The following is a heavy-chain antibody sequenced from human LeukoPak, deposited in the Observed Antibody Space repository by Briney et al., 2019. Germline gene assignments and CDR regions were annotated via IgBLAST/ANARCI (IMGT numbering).Heavy chain of an antibody. CDR2: INTNTGNP. D-gene: IGHD5-24*01. J-gene: IGHJ2*01. Sequence: ASVKVSCKASGYTFTSYAMNWVRQAPGQGLEWMGWINTNTGNPTYAQGFTGRFVFSMDTSVSTAYLQISSLKAEDTAVYYCARVPGRWLHPGGWYFDLWGRGTLVTVSS. CDR3: ARVPGRWLHPGGWYFDL. V-gene: IGHV7-4-1*02. CDR1: GYTFTSYA.